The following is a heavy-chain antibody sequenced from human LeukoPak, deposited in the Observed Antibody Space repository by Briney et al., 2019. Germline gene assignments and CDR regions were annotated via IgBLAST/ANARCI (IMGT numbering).Heavy chain of an antibody. Sequence: SQTLSLTCTVSGGSISSGSYYWSWIRQPAGKGLEWIGRIYTSGSTNYNPSLKSRVTISVDTSKNQFSLKLSSVTAADTAEYYCARDFFGSGSYGYYYYYYMDVWGKGTTVTVSS. CDR1: GGSISSGSYY. CDR2: IYTSGST. CDR3: ARDFFGSGSYGYYYYYYMDV. D-gene: IGHD3-10*01. J-gene: IGHJ6*03. V-gene: IGHV4-61*02.